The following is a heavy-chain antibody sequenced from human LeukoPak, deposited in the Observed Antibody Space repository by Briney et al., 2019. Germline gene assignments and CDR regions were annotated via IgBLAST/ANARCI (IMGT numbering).Heavy chain of an antibody. J-gene: IGHJ4*02. V-gene: IGHV3-74*01. CDR2: IRDNGKDT. D-gene: IGHD1-26*01. CDR1: GFTLRNYW. CDR3: VGCGATSY. Sequence: GGSLRLSCAASGFTLRNYWMMHWVRQDPGKGLAWVARIRDNGKDTNYADSVKGRFIVSRDNARNTMYLQMERLRVEDTAVYYCVGCGATSYWGQGALVTVSS.